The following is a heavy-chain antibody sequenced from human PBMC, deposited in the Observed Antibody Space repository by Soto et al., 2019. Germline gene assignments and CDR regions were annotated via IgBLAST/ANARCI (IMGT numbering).Heavy chain of an antibody. D-gene: IGHD2-2*01. CDR3: AKPNLYCSSTSCYDY. Sequence: EVQLLESGGGLVQPGGSLRLSCAASGFTFSNYAMSWVRQAPGKGLEWVSAIFGSGGSTYYADSVKGRFTISRDNSKNTLYLQRNSLRAEDTAVYYCAKPNLYCSSTSCYDYWGQGTLVSVSS. V-gene: IGHV3-23*01. CDR1: GFTFSNYA. CDR2: IFGSGGST. J-gene: IGHJ4*02.